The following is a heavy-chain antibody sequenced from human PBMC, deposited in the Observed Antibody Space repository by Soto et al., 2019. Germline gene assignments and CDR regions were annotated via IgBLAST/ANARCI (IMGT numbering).Heavy chain of an antibody. CDR3: ARGIGYCSGGSCYPPYWYSDL. V-gene: IGHV3-72*01. D-gene: IGHD2-15*01. CDR1: GFTFSDHY. CDR2: TRNKANSYTT. J-gene: IGHJ2*01. Sequence: EVQLVESGGGLVQPGGSLRLSCAASGFTFSDHYMDWVRQAPGKGLEWVGRTRNKANSYTTEYAASVKGRFTISRDDSKNSLYLQMNSLKTEDTAVYYCARGIGYCSGGSCYPPYWYSDLWGRGTLVTVSS.